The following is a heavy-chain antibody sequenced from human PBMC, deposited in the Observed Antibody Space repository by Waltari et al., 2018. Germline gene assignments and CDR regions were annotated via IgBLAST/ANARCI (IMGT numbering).Heavy chain of an antibody. D-gene: IGHD2-15*01. Sequence: EVQLVASGGGLVQPGGSLRVYCAASGLTLSGSAMHWVRQASGGGVGVGRPMIRKAKTNARPYGASVKDRYTSSRDSSKSRWDLRMTSMQTEDTAVYYCATAPPNSWGQGALVTVSS. J-gene: IGHJ4*02. CDR3: ATAPPNS. V-gene: IGHV3-73*01. CDR2: MIRKAKTNAR. CDR1: GLTLSGSA.